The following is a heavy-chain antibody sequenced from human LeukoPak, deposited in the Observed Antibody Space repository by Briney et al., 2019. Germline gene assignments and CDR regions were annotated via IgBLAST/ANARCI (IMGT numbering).Heavy chain of an antibody. V-gene: IGHV3-30*03. CDR2: VSSDGNTE. J-gene: IGHJ3*02. CDR3: ARALYDSSGYYGDAFDI. Sequence: PGGSLRLSCAASGFTLSNYGMHWVRQAPGKGLEWLTVVSSDGNTEYYADSVKGRFTISRDNSKNTLYLQMNSLRAEDTAVYYCARALYDSSGYYGDAFDIWGQGTMVTVSS. D-gene: IGHD3-22*01. CDR1: GFTLSNYG.